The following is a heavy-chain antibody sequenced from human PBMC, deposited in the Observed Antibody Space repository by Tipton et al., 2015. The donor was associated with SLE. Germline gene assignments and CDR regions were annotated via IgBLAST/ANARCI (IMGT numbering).Heavy chain of an antibody. CDR2: ISYDGSNK. CDR3: ARDLTSFYGMDV. V-gene: IGHV3-30*04. J-gene: IGHJ6*02. Sequence: SGFTFSSYAMHWVRQAPGKGLEWVAVISYDGSNKYYADSVKGRFTISRDNSKNTLYLQMNSLRAEDTAVYYCARDLTSFYGMDVWGQGTTVTVSS. CDR1: GFTFSSYA. D-gene: IGHD3-9*01.